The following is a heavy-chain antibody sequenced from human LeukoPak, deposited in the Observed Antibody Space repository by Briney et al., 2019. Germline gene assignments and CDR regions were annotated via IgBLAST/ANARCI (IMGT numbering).Heavy chain of an antibody. V-gene: IGHV3-7*01. CDR3: VRAPATNEWRCMDY. CDR1: GFTFSNYW. J-gene: IGHJ4*02. D-gene: IGHD2-8*02. CDR2: IKQDGSEK. Sequence: GGSLRLSCAASGFTFSNYWMGWVRQAPGKGLEWVANIKQDGSEKRCVDPVKGRFTISRDNAKNSLYLQMNSLRAEDTGVYYCVRAPATNEWRCMDYWGQGTLVTVSS.